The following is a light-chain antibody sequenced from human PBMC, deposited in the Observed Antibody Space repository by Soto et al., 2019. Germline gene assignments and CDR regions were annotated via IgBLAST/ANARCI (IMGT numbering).Light chain of an antibody. CDR3: QQYGNSPGT. J-gene: IGKJ2*01. V-gene: IGKV3-20*01. Sequence: EIVLTQSPGTLSLSPGERATLSCRASQSVSSSYLAWYQQKPGQAPRLLIYGASSRATGIPDRFSGSGSGTDFTLTISRVEPEDFAVYYCQQYGNSPGTFGRGTKLVIK. CDR1: QSVSSSY. CDR2: GAS.